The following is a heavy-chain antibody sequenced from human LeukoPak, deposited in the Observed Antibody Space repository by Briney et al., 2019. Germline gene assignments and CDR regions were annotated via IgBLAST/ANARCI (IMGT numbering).Heavy chain of an antibody. CDR1: GGSISGFH. J-gene: IGHJ6*03. Sequence: PSETLSLTCTVSGGSISGFHWRWIRQPPGKGLEWLGYIYYSGSTDYNPSLNSRVTISLDTSKKQFSLKMSSVTAADTAVHYCARDLSYCSSTSCYGYIDVWGKGTTVTVSS. D-gene: IGHD2-2*01. CDR2: IYYSGST. V-gene: IGHV4-59*01. CDR3: ARDLSYCSSTSCYGYIDV.